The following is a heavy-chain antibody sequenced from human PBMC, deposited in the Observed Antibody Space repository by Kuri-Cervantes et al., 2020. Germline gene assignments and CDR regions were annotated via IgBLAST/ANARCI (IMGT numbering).Heavy chain of an antibody. J-gene: IGHJ6*02. V-gene: IGHV3-7*01. CDR3: AKELRGYSYGGWPRRTTFYYYGMDV. Sequence: GGSLRLSCAASGFTFSKSWMSWVRQAPGKGLEWVANIKQDGSEKYYVDSVKGRFTTSRDNAKNSLYLQMNSLRVEDTAVYYCAKELRGYSYGGWPRRTTFYYYGMDVWGQGTTVTVSS. CDR2: IKQDGSEK. CDR1: GFTFSKSW. D-gene: IGHD5-18*01.